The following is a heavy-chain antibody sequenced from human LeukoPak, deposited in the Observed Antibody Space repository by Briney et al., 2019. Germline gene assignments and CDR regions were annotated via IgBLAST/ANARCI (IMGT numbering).Heavy chain of an antibody. CDR1: GFTFSSYS. J-gene: IGHJ4*02. CDR2: ISSSSSYI. Sequence: GGSLRLSCAASGFTFSSYSMNWVRQAPGKGLEWVSSISSSSSYIYYADSVKGRFTISRDNAKNSLYLQMNSLRAEDTAVYYCARDGGVAGTVTDYWGQGTLVTVSS. D-gene: IGHD6-19*01. CDR3: ARDGGVAGTVTDY. V-gene: IGHV3-21*04.